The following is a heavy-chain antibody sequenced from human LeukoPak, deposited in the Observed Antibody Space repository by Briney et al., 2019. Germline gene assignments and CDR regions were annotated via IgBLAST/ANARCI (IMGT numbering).Heavy chain of an antibody. V-gene: IGHV1-69*06. J-gene: IGHJ1*01. D-gene: IGHD2-2*01. CDR1: GGTFSSYA. Sequence: SVKVSCKASGGTFSSYAISWVRQAPGQGLEWVGGIIPIFGTANYAQKFQGRVTITADKSTSTAYMELSSLRSEDTAVYYCASCSSTSCYHLGYFQHWGQGTLVTVSS. CDR2: IIPIFGTA. CDR3: ASCSSTSCYHLGYFQH.